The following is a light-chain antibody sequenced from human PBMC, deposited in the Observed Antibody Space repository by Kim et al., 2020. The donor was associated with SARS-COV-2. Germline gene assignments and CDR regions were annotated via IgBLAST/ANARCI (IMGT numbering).Light chain of an antibody. Sequence: RAESVGDRVTITCRASQSISTWLAWYQQKPGKAPKLLIYKASSLDFGVPSRFSGSGSGTEFTLTISSLQPDDFATYYCQQYNSWYTFGQGTKLEI. CDR1: QSISTW. CDR2: KAS. CDR3: QQYNSWYT. J-gene: IGKJ2*01. V-gene: IGKV1-5*03.